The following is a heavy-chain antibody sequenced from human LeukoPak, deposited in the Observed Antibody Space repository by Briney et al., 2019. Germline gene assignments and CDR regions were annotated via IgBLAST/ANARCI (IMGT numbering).Heavy chain of an antibody. CDR2: ISSSSSYI. Sequence: GGSLRLSCAASGFTFSSYSMNWVRQAPGKGLEWVSSISSSSSYIYYADSVKGRFTISRDNAKNSLYLQMNSLRAEDTAVYYCARGAGKSIAVAGRGGNWFDPWGQGTLVIVSS. V-gene: IGHV3-21*01. CDR1: GFTFSSYS. CDR3: ARGAGKSIAVAGRGGNWFDP. D-gene: IGHD6-19*01. J-gene: IGHJ5*02.